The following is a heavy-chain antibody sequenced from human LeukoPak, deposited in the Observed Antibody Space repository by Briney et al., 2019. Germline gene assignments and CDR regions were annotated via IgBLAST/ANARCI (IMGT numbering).Heavy chain of an antibody. J-gene: IGHJ4*02. Sequence: PGGSLRLSCAASGFTFSSYWMSWVRQAPGKGLEWVANIKEDGSKIYYVDSVKGRFTISRDNARNSLYLQMNSLRAEDTAVYYCARVGVADYSSGWFDYWGQGTLVTVSS. CDR1: GFTFSSYW. CDR3: ARVGVADYSSGWFDY. D-gene: IGHD6-19*01. CDR2: IKEDGSKI. V-gene: IGHV3-7*03.